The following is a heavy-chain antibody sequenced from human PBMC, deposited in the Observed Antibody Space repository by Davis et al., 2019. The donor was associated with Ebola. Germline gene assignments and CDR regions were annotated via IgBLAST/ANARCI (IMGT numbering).Heavy chain of an antibody. CDR1: GGSISSYY. V-gene: IGHV4-59*08. D-gene: IGHD3-10*01. CDR3: ARSWFGELFTNWFDP. CDR2: IYYSGST. Sequence: SETLSLTCTVSGGSISSYYWSWIRQPPGKGLEWIGYIYYSGSTNYNPSLKSRVTISVDTSKNQFSLKLSSVTAADTAVYYCARSWFGELFTNWFDPWGQGTLVTVSS. J-gene: IGHJ5*02.